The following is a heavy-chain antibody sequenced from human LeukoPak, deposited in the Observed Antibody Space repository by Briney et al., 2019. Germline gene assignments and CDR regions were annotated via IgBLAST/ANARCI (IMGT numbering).Heavy chain of an antibody. D-gene: IGHD2-8*01. CDR1: GFTFSDYY. CDR2: ISSSGSTI. V-gene: IGHV3-11*01. Sequence: PGGSLRLSCAASGFTFSDYYMSWIRQAPGKGLEWVSYISSSGSTIYYADSVKGRFTISRDNAKNSLYLQMNSLRAEDTAVYYCATADHYCTNGVCQTWGQGTLVTVSS. J-gene: IGHJ5*02. CDR3: ATADHYCTNGVCQT.